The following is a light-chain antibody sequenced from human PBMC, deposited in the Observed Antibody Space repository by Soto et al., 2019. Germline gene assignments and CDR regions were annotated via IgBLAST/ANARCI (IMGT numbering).Light chain of an antibody. J-gene: IGKJ3*01. V-gene: IGKV3-20*01. CDR2: GAS. Sequence: EMVLTQSPGTLALSPGDRATLSCRASQSVSSSYLAWYQQKPGQAPRLLIYGASSRATGIPDRFSGSGSGTDFTLTISRLEPEDFAVYYCQQYGSSPLFTFGPGTKVDIK. CDR1: QSVSSSY. CDR3: QQYGSSPLFT.